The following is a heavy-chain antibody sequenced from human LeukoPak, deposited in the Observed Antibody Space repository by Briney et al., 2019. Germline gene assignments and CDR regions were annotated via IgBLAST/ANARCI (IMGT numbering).Heavy chain of an antibody. CDR3: ARVRYYGSGSYPI. V-gene: IGHV4-39*07. CDR1: GGSISSSSYY. Sequence: SETLSLTCTVSGGSISSSSYYWGWIRQPPGKGLEWIGSIYYSGSTYYNPSLKSRVTISVDTSKNQFSLKLSSVTAADTAVYYCARVRYYGSGSYPIWGQGTLVTVSS. D-gene: IGHD3-10*01. J-gene: IGHJ4*02. CDR2: IYYSGST.